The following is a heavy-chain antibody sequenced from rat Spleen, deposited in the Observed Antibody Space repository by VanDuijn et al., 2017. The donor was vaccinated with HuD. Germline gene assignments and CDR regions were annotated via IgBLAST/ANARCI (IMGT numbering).Heavy chain of an antibody. J-gene: IGHJ2*01. D-gene: IGHD1-12*03. V-gene: IGHV2S61*01. CDR3: ATQHYYDGYYRDY. CDR1: GFSISSYG. Sequence: QVQLKESGPGLVQPSQTLSLICTVSGFSISSYGVIWVRQPPGKGLEWMGVIWGNGNTNYKSVFKSRLSISRDTSKSQVFLKMNNLQTEDTAMYFCATQHYYDGYYRDYWGQGVMVTVSS. CDR2: IWGNGNT.